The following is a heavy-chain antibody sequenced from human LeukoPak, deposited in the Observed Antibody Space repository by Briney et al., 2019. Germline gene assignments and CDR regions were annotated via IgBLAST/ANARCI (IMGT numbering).Heavy chain of an antibody. V-gene: IGHV3-23*01. CDR2: ISGSGGST. Sequence: GGSLRLSCAASGFTFSGYAMSWVRQAPGKGLEWVSAISGSGGSTYYADSVKGRFTISRDNSKNTLYLQMNSLRAEDTAVYYCAKVHYDSSGAYYFDYWGQGTLVTVSS. CDR3: AKVHYDSSGAYYFDY. CDR1: GFTFSGYA. J-gene: IGHJ4*02. D-gene: IGHD3-22*01.